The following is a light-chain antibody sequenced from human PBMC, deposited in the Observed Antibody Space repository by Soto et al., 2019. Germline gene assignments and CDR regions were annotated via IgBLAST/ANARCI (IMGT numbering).Light chain of an antibody. V-gene: IGKV1-27*01. CDR3: QKFNTAPLT. J-gene: IGKJ5*01. CDR1: QDISVY. Sequence: DIQMTQSPSSLSASVGDRVTITCRASQDISVYLAWYQQKPGKVPKLLIYSASTLQSGGPSRFNGSVSGTDLTHTISSLQPEDVATYYCQKFNTAPLTCGQGIRLAIK. CDR2: SAS.